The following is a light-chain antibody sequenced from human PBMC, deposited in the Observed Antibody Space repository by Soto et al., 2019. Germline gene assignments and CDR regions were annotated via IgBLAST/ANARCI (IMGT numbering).Light chain of an antibody. J-gene: IGKJ1*01. V-gene: IGKV1-17*01. Sequence: DIQMTQSPSSQSASVGARVTIIFRASQGIRNDLGWYQQEPGKAPKRLIFAASSLESGVPSRFSGSESGTEFTLTISGLQPEDFATYHSLQHNRYPWTFGQGTKVDIK. CDR1: QGIRND. CDR3: LQHNRYPWT. CDR2: AAS.